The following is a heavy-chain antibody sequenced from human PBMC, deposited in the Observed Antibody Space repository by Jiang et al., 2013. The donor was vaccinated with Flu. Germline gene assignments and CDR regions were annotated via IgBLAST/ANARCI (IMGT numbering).Heavy chain of an antibody. D-gene: IGHD6-19*01. CDR2: IYYSGST. J-gene: IGHJ4*02. V-gene: IGHV4-59*01. Sequence: LLKPSETLSLTCTVSGGSISSYYWSWIRQPPGKGLEWIGYIYYSGSTNYNPSLKSRVTISVDTSKNQFSLKLSSVTAADTAVYYCAREVAGYFDYWGQGTLVTVSS. CDR1: GGSISSYY. CDR3: AREVAGYFDY.